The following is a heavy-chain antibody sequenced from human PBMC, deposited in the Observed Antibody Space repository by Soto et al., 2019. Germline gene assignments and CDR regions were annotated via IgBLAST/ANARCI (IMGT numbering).Heavy chain of an antibody. CDR2: ISGSGGGT. V-gene: IGHV3-23*01. D-gene: IGHD2-15*01. CDR1: GFTFSNYA. Sequence: GGSLRLSCAASGFTFSNYAMSWVRQAPGTGLEWVSAISGSGGGTYYADSVKGRFTISRDNSKNTLYLQMNSLRADDTAVYYCARKGYCSGGSCYVFDSWGQGTQVTVSS. CDR3: ARKGYCSGGSCYVFDS. J-gene: IGHJ4*02.